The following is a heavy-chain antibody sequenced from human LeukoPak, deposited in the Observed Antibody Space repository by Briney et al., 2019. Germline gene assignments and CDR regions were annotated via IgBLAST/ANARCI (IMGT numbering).Heavy chain of an antibody. V-gene: IGHV3-23*01. CDR3: ANYVDIVATIRDY. CDR2: ISGSGGST. Sequence: GGSLRLSCAASGFTFSNAWMSRVRQAPGKGLEWVSAISGSGGSTYYADSVKGRFTISGDNSKNTLYLQMNSLRAEDTAVYYCANYVDIVATIRDYWGQGTLVTVSS. CDR1: GFTFSNAW. J-gene: IGHJ4*02. D-gene: IGHD5-12*01.